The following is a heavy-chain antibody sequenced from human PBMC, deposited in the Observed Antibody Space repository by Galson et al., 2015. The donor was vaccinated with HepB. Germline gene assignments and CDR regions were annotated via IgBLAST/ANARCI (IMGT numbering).Heavy chain of an antibody. CDR2: ISYDGSNK. J-gene: IGHJ4*02. V-gene: IGHV3-30*04. CDR1: GLTFSNYA. D-gene: IGHD2-21*01. Sequence: SLRLSCAAAGLTFSNYALHRVRQAPGKGLEWVAVISYDGSNKYYADSVKGRFTISRDNSKNTLYLQMNSLRAEDTAVYYCARDSGNSNLDYWGQGTLVTVSS. CDR3: ARDSGNSNLDY.